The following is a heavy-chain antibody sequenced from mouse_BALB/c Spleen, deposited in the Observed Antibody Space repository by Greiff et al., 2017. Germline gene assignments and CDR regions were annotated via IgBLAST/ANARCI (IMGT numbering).Heavy chain of an antibody. CDR2: ISSGGGST. Sequence: DVKLVESGGGLVKPGGSLKLSCAASGFAFSSYDMSWVRQTPEKRLEWVAYISSGGGSTYYPDTVKGRFTISRDNAKNTLYLQMSSLKSEDTAMYYCARHGGITTYYYAMDYWGQGTSVTVSS. D-gene: IGHD2-4*01. CDR1: GFAFSSYD. V-gene: IGHV5-12-1*01. J-gene: IGHJ4*01. CDR3: ARHGGITTYYYAMDY.